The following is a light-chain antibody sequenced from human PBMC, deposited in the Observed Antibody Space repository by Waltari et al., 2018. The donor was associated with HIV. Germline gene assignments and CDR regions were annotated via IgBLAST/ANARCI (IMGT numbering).Light chain of an antibody. CDR2: KDS. CDR3: QSADSSGVV. Sequence: SYELTQPPSVSVSPGQTARITCSGDALPKQYAYWYQQKPGQAPVLVIYKDSERPSGIPERFSGSSSGKTVTLTISGVQAEDEADYYCQSADSSGVVFGGGTKLTVL. J-gene: IGLJ2*01. CDR1: ALPKQY. V-gene: IGLV3-25*03.